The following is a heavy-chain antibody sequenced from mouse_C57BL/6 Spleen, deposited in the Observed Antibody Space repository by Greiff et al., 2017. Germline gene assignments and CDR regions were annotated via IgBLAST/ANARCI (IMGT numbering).Heavy chain of an antibody. CDR2: ISGGGGNT. CDR1: GFTFSSYT. D-gene: IGHD2-5*01. CDR3: ARQVNYYFDY. V-gene: IGHV5-9*01. Sequence: EVMLVESGGGLVKPGGSLKLSCAASGFTFSSYTMSWVRQTPEKRLEWVATISGGGGNTYYPDSVKGRFTISRDNAKNTLYLQMSSLRSADTALYYCARQVNYYFDYWGQGTTLTVSS. J-gene: IGHJ2*01.